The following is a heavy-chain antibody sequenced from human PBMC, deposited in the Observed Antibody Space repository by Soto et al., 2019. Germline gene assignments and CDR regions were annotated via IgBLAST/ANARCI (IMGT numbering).Heavy chain of an antibody. D-gene: IGHD6-13*01. CDR2: VSAYNGKT. CDR1: GYNFTSYG. Sequence: QVQLVQSGAEVKKHGATVKVSCKTSGYNFTSYGISWGRQAPGQVLEWMGGVSAYNGKTNYAQKLQDRVTMTTDTSTSTAYMEMRSLRSDETAVYYCARDPDRSSWYNYCQHWGQGTLVTVSS. J-gene: IGHJ1*01. CDR3: ARDPDRSSWYNYCQH. V-gene: IGHV1-18*01.